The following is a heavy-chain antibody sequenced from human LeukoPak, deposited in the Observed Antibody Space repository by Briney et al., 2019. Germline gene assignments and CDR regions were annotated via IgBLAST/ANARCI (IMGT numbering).Heavy chain of an antibody. CDR2: ISYDESNK. CDR3: ARLARSSGWSYYFDY. J-gene: IGHJ4*02. Sequence: GRSLRLSCAASGFTVSSYAIHWVRQAPGKGLEWVAVISYDESNKYYADSVKGRFTISRDNSKNTLYLQMNSLRAEDTAVYYCARLARSSGWSYYFDYWGQGTLVTVSS. CDR1: GFTVSSYA. D-gene: IGHD6-19*01. V-gene: IGHV3-30*04.